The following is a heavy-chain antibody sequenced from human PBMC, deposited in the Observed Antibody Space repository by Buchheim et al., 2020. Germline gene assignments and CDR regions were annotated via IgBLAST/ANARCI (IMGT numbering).Heavy chain of an antibody. V-gene: IGHV1-2*02. CDR1: GYTFTGYY. D-gene: IGHD3-22*01. J-gene: IGHJ4*02. Sequence: QVQLVQSGAEVKKPGASVKVSCKASGYTFTGYYMHWVRQAPGQGLEWMGWINPNSGGPNYAQKFQGRATMTRATSISTAYMELSRLRSDDTAVYYCARDRDSSGYYDYWGQGTL. CDR2: INPNSGGP. CDR3: ARDRDSSGYYDY.